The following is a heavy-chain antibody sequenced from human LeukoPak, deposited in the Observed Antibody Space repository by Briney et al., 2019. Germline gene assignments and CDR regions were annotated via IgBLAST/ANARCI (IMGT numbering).Heavy chain of an antibody. CDR1: GYSFDTYW. J-gene: IGHJ4*02. D-gene: IGHD3-22*01. CDR3: VRHQGGYYYYFDY. V-gene: IGHV5-51*01. Sequence: GESLKISCKASGYSFDTYWIGWVRQMPGKGLEWMGITYPDDSETRYSPSFQGQVTISVDESITTAYLQWSSLKASDTAMYYCVRHQGGYYYYFDYWGQGTLVTVSS. CDR2: TYPDDSET.